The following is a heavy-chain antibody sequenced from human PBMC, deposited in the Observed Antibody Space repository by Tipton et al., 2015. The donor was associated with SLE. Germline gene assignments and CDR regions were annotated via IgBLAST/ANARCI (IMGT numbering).Heavy chain of an antibody. J-gene: IGHJ5*02. Sequence: TLSLTCTVSGDSINSHYWGWIRQPPGKGLEWIGSIYYSGSTYYNPSLKSRVTISVDTSKNQFSLKLSSVTAADTAVYYCARADWFDPWGQGTLVTVSS. CDR2: IYYSGST. CDR3: ARADWFDP. CDR1: GDSINSHY. V-gene: IGHV4-39*07.